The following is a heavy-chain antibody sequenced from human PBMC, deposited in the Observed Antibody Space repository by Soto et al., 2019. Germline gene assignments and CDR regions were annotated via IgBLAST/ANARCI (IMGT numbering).Heavy chain of an antibody. D-gene: IGHD2-15*01. Sequence: QVQLVQSGAEVTKPGSSVKVSCKASEGTFSSYAISWVRQAPGQGLEWMGGIIPIFGTANYAQKFQGRVTITADESTSTSYMELSSLRSEDTAVYYCARGVGYCSGGSCYTFGYWGQGTLVTVSS. J-gene: IGHJ4*02. CDR2: IIPIFGTA. V-gene: IGHV1-69*12. CDR3: ARGVGYCSGGSCYTFGY. CDR1: EGTFSSYA.